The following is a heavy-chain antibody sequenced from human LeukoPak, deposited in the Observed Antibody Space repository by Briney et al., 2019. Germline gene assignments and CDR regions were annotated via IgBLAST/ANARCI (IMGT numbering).Heavy chain of an antibody. CDR1: GGSISSSSYY. Sequence: KPSETLSLTCTVSGGSISSSSYYWGWIRQPPGKGLEWIGTIYYSGSTYYNPSLKSRVTISVDTSNDQFSLKLNSVTAADTAVYYCATYCSSTSCPHRRAFDIWGQGTMVTVSS. D-gene: IGHD2-2*01. J-gene: IGHJ3*02. CDR3: ATYCSSTSCPHRRAFDI. CDR2: IYYSGST. V-gene: IGHV4-39*01.